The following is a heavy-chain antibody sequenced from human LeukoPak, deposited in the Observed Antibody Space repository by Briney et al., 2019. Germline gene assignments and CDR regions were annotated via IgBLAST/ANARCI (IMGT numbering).Heavy chain of an antibody. Sequence: SQTLSLTCAISGDSVSSNSAAWNWNTQSPSRGLEWLGRTYYRSKWYNDYAVSVKSRISINPDTSKNQFSLHLNSVTPEDTAVYFCLRETGYFDYWGQGTLVTVSS. V-gene: IGHV6-1*01. CDR3: LRETGYFDY. CDR2: TYYRSKWYN. CDR1: GDSVSSNSAA. D-gene: IGHD1-1*01. J-gene: IGHJ4*02.